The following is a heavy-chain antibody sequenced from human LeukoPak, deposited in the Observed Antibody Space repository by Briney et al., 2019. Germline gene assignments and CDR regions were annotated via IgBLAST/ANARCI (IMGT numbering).Heavy chain of an antibody. D-gene: IGHD6-19*01. CDR2: IYYSGST. V-gene: IGHV4-59*01. Sequence: SGTLSLTCTVSGGSLSSYYWSWIRQPPGKGLEWIGYIYYSGSTNYNPSLTSRVTISVDTSKNQFSLKLSSVTAADTAMYYCARVIAVAGGVPPRYFDYWGQGTLVTVSS. CDR3: ARVIAVAGGVPPRYFDY. CDR1: GGSLSSYY. J-gene: IGHJ4*02.